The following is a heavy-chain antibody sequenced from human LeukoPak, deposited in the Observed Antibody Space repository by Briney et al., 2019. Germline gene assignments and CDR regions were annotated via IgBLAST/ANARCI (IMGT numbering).Heavy chain of an antibody. V-gene: IGHV4-59*01. J-gene: IGHJ4*02. Sequence: SETLSLTCTVAGGSISSYYWSWVRQPPGKRLGWSGYIYYSGSTNYHPSRRRRVTISVDTSKNQFSLKLSSVTPADTAVYECARERDDGSGSSPLDYWGQGTPVTVSS. CDR2: IYYSGST. CDR1: GGSISSYY. D-gene: IGHD3-10*01. CDR3: ARERDDGSGSSPLDY.